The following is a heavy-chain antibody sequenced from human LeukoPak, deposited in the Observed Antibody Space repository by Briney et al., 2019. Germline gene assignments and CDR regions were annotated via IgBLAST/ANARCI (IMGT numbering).Heavy chain of an antibody. Sequence: GGSLRLSCAASGFTFSSYAMSWVRQAPGKGLEWVSAISGSGGSTYYADSVKGRFTISRDNSKNTLYLQMNSLRAEDTAVYYCAKHKLGYCSSTSCYGFDYWGQGTLVTVSS. V-gene: IGHV3-23*01. CDR3: AKHKLGYCSSTSCYGFDY. CDR2: ISGSGGST. D-gene: IGHD2-2*01. CDR1: GFTFSSYA. J-gene: IGHJ4*02.